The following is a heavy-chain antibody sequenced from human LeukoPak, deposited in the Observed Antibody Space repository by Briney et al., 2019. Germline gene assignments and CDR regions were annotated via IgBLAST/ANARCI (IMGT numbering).Heavy chain of an antibody. CDR2: INDSGST. J-gene: IGHJ4*02. CDR1: GGSFSGYY. V-gene: IGHV4-34*01. D-gene: IGHD3-22*01. Sequence: SETLSLTCAVYGGSFSGYYWSWIRQPPGKGLEWIGEINDSGSTNYNPSLKSRVTISVDTSKNQFSLKLSSVTAADTAVYYCARGYYDSSGLYGYWGQGTLVTVSS. CDR3: ARGYYDSSGLYGY.